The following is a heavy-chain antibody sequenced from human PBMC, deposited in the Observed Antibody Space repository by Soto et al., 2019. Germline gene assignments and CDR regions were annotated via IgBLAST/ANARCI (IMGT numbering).Heavy chain of an antibody. V-gene: IGHV1-69*06. CDR1: GGTFSSYA. CDR2: IIPIFGTA. CDR3: ARDGGSSSSGGYYYYYGMDV. J-gene: IGHJ6*02. D-gene: IGHD6-6*01. Sequence: SVKVSCKASGGTFSSYAISWVRQAPGQGLEWMGGIIPIFGTANYAQKFQGRVTITADKSTSTAYMELSSLRSEDTAVYYCARDGGSSSSGGYYYYYGMDVWGQGTTVTVSS.